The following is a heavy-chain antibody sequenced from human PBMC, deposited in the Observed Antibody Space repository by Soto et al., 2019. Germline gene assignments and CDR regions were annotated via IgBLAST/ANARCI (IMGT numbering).Heavy chain of an antibody. J-gene: IGHJ4*02. D-gene: IGHD5-12*01. Sequence: SETLSLTCTVSGASISSSYWIWIRHSPERGLEWIAYVYHTGATNYNPSLKSRVTISLDTSKGQFSLNLTSLTTADTAVYFCARGGNRYSNVASGVGGFDFWGQGSLVTVSS. CDR1: GASISSSY. CDR2: VYHTGAT. V-gene: IGHV4-59*01. CDR3: ARGGNRYSNVASGVGGFDF.